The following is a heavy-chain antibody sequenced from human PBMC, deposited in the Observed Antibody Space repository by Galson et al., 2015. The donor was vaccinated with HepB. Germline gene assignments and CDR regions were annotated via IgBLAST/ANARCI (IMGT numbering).Heavy chain of an antibody. CDR3: AKAGGASSWSIDY. Sequence: SLRLSCAASGFTFSSYGMHWVRQAPGKGLEWVAVISYDGSNKYYADSVKGRFTISRDNSKNTLYLQMNSLRAEDTAVYYCAKAGGASSWSIDYWGQGTLVTVSS. D-gene: IGHD6-13*01. CDR1: GFTFSSYG. V-gene: IGHV3-30*18. CDR2: ISYDGSNK. J-gene: IGHJ4*02.